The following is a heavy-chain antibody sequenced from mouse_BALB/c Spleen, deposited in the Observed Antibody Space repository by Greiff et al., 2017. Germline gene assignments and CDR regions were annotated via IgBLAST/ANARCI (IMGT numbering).Heavy chain of an antibody. D-gene: IGHD2-3*01. CDR3: ARHDDGNYEDAMDN. CDR1: GFAFSSYD. CDR2: ISSGGGST. Sequence: EVKLMESGGGLVKPGGSLKLSCAASGFAFSSYDMSWVRQTPEKRLEWVAYISSGGGSTYYPDTVKGRFTISRDNAKNTLYLQMSSLKSEDTAMYYCARHDDGNYEDAMDNWGQGTSVTVSS. V-gene: IGHV5-12-1*01. J-gene: IGHJ4*01.